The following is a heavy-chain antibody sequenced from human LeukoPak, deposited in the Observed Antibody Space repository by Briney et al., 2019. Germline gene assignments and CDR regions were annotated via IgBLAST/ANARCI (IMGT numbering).Heavy chain of an antibody. J-gene: IGHJ6*02. V-gene: IGHV3-23*01. CDR1: GFTFSSYA. Sequence: PGGSLRLSCAASGFTFSSYAMSWVRQAPGKGLEWVSGISGSGGSTYCADSVKGRFTISRDKSKKTMYLQMNSLRAEDTAVYYCAKVLQYHYYDMDVWGQGTTVTVSS. CDR3: AKVLQYHYYDMDV. D-gene: IGHD5-24*01. CDR2: ISGSGGST.